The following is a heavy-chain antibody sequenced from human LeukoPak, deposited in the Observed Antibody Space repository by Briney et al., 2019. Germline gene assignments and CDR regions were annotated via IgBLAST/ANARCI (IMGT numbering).Heavy chain of an antibody. CDR3: ARGAVQAAIGGLVDY. CDR1: GFTFSSYD. V-gene: IGHV3-13*01. D-gene: IGHD2-2*01. CDR2: IGTAGDT. J-gene: IGHJ4*02. Sequence: GGSLRLSCAASGFTFSSYDMHWVRQATGKGLEWVSAIGTAGDTYYPGSVKGRFTISRENAKNSLYLQMNSLRAGDTAVYYCARGAVQAAIGGLVDYWGQGTLVTVSS.